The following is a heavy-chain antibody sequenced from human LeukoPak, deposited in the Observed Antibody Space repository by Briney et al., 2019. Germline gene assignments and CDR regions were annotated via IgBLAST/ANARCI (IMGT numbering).Heavy chain of an antibody. J-gene: IGHJ6*03. V-gene: IGHV4-4*07. Sequence: SETLSLTCTVSGGSISSYYWSWIRQPAGKGLEWIGRIYTSGSTNYNPSLKSRVTISVDTSKNQFSLKLSSVTAADTAVYYCARDTIGGNSESYYYYYMDVWGKGTTVTISS. D-gene: IGHD4-23*01. CDR3: ARDTIGGNSESYYYYYMDV. CDR2: IYTSGST. CDR1: GGSISSYY.